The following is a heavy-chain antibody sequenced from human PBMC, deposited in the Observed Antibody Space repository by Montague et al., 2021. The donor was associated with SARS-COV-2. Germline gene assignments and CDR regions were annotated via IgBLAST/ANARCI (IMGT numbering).Heavy chain of an antibody. V-gene: IGHV3-48*03. CDR2: INRSGTNN. J-gene: IGHJ4*02. Sequence: SLRLSCAASGFNFSHYEINWVRQAPGKGLEWLSYINRSGTNNVYEASVRGRFTISRDNAKNSLYLQMNSLRVEDTGVYYCARFYNPAYYYGSGGFDSWGRGTLVTVSS. CDR3: ARFYNPAYYYGSGGFDS. CDR1: GFNFSHYE. D-gene: IGHD3-10*01.